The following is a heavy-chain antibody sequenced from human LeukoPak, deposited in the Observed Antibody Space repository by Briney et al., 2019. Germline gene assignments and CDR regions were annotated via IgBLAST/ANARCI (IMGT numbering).Heavy chain of an antibody. V-gene: IGHV3-21*04. D-gene: IGHD5-12*01. CDR3: AKGLFSAFDKYLDS. Sequence: GGSLRLSCAASGFDFESYTMTWVRQAPGKGLEWVSLISATSSDINYAESVRGRFTITRDNAKNSLFLQMDSLRVEDTAIYYCAKGLFSAFDKYLDSWGQGTLVTDSS. J-gene: IGHJ4*02. CDR1: GFDFESYT. CDR2: ISATSSDI.